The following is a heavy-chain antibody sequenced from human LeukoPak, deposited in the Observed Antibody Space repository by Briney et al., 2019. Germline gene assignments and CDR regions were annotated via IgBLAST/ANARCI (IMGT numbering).Heavy chain of an antibody. CDR1: GFTFDDYA. V-gene: IGHV3-43*02. Sequence: QAGGSLRLSCAVSGFTFDDYAMHWVRQAPGKGLEWVSLISGDGGSTYYADSVKGRFTISRDNSKNSLYLQMNSLRTEDTALYYCAKSESYSSSSYMDVWGKGTTVTVSS. D-gene: IGHD6-6*01. J-gene: IGHJ6*03. CDR2: ISGDGGST. CDR3: AKSESYSSSSYMDV.